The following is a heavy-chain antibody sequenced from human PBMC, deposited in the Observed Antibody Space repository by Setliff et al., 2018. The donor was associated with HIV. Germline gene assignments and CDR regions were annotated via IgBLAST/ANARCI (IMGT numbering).Heavy chain of an antibody. CDR3: ARGRTQWPDYNYFDP. V-gene: IGHV4-34*01. Sequence: PSETMSLTCAVYGGSFSGYYWSWIRQPPGKGLEWIGEINHSGSTNYNPSLKSRVTILVDTSKNQFSLKLSSVTAADTAVYYCARGRTQWPDYNYFDPWGLGTLVTVSA. J-gene: IGHJ5*02. CDR1: GGSFSGYY. D-gene: IGHD6-19*01. CDR2: INHSGST.